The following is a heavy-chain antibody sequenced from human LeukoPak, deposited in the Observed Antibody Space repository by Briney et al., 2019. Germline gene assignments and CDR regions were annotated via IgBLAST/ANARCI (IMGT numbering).Heavy chain of an antibody. J-gene: IGHJ4*02. CDR3: ATSYDMGWLIGY. CDR2: IKQDGSEK. CDR1: GFTFSSYS. D-gene: IGHD3/OR15-3a*01. V-gene: IGHV3-7*03. Sequence: GGSLRLSCAASGFTFSSYSMNWVRQVPGQGLEWVANIKQDGSEKFYVASVKGRFTISRDNGKSSLYLQMNSLRAEDTALYYCATSYDMGWLIGYWGQGTLVTVSS.